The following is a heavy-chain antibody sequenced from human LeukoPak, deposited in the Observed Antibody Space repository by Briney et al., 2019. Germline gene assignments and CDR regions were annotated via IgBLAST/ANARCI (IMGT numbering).Heavy chain of an antibody. V-gene: IGHV3-11*01. CDR3: AGSGSPGDY. J-gene: IGHJ4*02. CDR1: GFNFSDYY. D-gene: IGHD5-12*01. Sequence: PGGSLRLSCVGSGFNFSDYYMSWIRQAPGKGLEWISYISPNDVNRYYVDAVKGRFTVSRDNAKNSLFLQMKSLRVEDTAVYYCAGSGSPGDYWVQGTLVTVSS. CDR2: ISPNDVNR.